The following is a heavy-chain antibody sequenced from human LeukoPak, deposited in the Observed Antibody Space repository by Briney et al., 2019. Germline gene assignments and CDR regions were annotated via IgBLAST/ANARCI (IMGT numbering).Heavy chain of an antibody. J-gene: IGHJ4*02. D-gene: IGHD5-18*01. CDR2: IYYSGST. V-gene: IGHV4-59*01. CDR3: ARVQRGYSPRVFDY. CDR1: GGSISSYY. Sequence: PSETLSLTRTDPGGSISSYYRSWIRPPPGKGLEWIWYIYYSGSTNYNPSLKSRVTISVDTSKNQFSLKLSSVTAADTAVYYCARVQRGYSPRVFDYWGQGTLVTVSS.